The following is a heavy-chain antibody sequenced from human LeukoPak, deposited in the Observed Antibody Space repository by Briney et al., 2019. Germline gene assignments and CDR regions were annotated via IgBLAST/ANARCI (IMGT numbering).Heavy chain of an antibody. D-gene: IGHD6-13*01. J-gene: IGHJ4*02. CDR3: AIIAAAGRGQDRDFDY. Sequence: KSGGSLRLSCAASGFTFSSYAMHWVRQAPGKGLEWVAVISYDGSNKYYADSVKGRFTISRDNSKNTLYLQMNSLRAEDTAVYYCAIIAAAGRGQDRDFDYWGQGTLVTVSS. V-gene: IGHV3-30*04. CDR1: GFTFSSYA. CDR2: ISYDGSNK.